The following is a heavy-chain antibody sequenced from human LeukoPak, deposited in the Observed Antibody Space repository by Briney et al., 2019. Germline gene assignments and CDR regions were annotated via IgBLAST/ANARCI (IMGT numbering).Heavy chain of an antibody. CDR3: ARHRGQWREEDYFDY. J-gene: IGHJ4*02. D-gene: IGHD6-19*01. Sequence: SQTLSLTCTVSGGSISISSGGYYWSWIRQHPGKGLEWIGYIYYSGSTYYNPSLESRVIISLDMSKNQFSLKLSSVTAADTAVYYCARHRGQWREEDYFDYWGQGTLVTVSS. CDR2: IYYSGST. V-gene: IGHV4-31*03. CDR1: GGSISISSGGYY.